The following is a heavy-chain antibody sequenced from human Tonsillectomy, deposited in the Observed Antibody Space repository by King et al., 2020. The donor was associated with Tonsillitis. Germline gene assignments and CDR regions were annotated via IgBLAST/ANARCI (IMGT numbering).Heavy chain of an antibody. D-gene: IGHD3-16*01. CDR2: INPDSGGT. J-gene: IGHJ4*02. CDR3: ARGTGGLDY. Sequence: EQLVQSGAEVKKPGASVKVSCKASGYTFTGYYMYWVRQAPGQGLEWLGWINPDSGGTNYAQKFQGRVTMTRDTSISTAYMELSRLTSDDAALYFCARGTGGLDYWGQGTLVTVSS. CDR1: GYTFTGYY. V-gene: IGHV1-2*02.